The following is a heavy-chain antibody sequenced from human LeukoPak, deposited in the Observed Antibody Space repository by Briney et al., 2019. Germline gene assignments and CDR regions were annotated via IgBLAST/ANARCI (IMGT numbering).Heavy chain of an antibody. Sequence: SETLSLTCAVYGGSFSGYYWSWIRQPPGKGLEWIGEINHSGSTNYNPSLKSRVTISVDTSKNQFSLKLSSVTAADTAVYYCARRVPGLANFGYRGQGTLVTVSS. J-gene: IGHJ4*02. D-gene: IGHD6-19*01. V-gene: IGHV4-34*01. CDR3: ARRVPGLANFGY. CDR2: INHSGST. CDR1: GGSFSGYY.